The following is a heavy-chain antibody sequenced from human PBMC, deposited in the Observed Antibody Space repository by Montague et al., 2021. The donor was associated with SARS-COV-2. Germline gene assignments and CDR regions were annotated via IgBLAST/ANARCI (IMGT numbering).Heavy chain of an antibody. CDR1: GFNFSNYA. V-gene: IGHV3-23*03. CDR2: TYSGGSST. D-gene: IGHD3-3*01. Sequence: SLRLSCAASGFNFSNYAMSWVRQAPGKGLEWVSVTYSGGSSTYYADSVKGRFTISRDNSKNTLYLQMNSLRAEDTAVYYCAKDPHYDFWSGYYFDYWGQGTLVTVSS. CDR3: AKDPHYDFWSGYYFDY. J-gene: IGHJ4*02.